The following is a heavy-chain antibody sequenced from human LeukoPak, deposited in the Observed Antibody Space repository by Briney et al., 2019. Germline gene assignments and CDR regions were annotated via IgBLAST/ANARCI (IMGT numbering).Heavy chain of an antibody. J-gene: IGHJ6*03. V-gene: IGHV7-4-1*02. Sequence: GASVKVSCKASGYTFTSYGISWVRQAPGQGLEWMGWINTNTGNPTYAQGFTGRFVFSLDTSVSTAYLQISSLKAEDTAVYYCARDYGDYYYYMDVWGKGTTVTVSS. CDR1: GYTFTSYG. CDR3: ARDYGDYYYYMDV. CDR2: INTNTGNP. D-gene: IGHD4-17*01.